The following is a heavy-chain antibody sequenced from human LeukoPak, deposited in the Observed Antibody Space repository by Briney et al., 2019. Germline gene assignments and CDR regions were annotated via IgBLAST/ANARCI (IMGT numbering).Heavy chain of an antibody. CDR2: IRFDGSNK. CDR1: RFTFGSFD. Sequence: GGSLRLSCAASRFTFGSFDMHWVRQAPGKGLEWVTFIRFDGSNKYYADSVKGRFTISRDNSKNTLYLQMSSLRPEDTAVYYCARQIGVSIDYWGQGTLVTVSS. D-gene: IGHD5/OR15-5a*01. J-gene: IGHJ4*02. CDR3: ARQIGVSIDY. V-gene: IGHV3-30*02.